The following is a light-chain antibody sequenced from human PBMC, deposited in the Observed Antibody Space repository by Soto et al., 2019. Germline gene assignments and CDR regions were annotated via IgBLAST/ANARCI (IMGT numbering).Light chain of an antibody. CDR1: QSVSSN. Sequence: EIVMTQSPATLSVSPGERATLSCRASQSVSSNLAWYQQKPGQAPRLLIYGASTRATGIPARFSGSGSGTEFTLTISSLQSEDFASYYCQESYTTETFGQGTRLDIK. J-gene: IGKJ2*01. CDR3: QESYTTET. V-gene: IGKV3-15*01. CDR2: GAS.